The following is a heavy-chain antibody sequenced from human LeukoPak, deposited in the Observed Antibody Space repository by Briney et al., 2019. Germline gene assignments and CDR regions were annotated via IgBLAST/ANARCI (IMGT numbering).Heavy chain of an antibody. J-gene: IGHJ4*02. CDR2: ISSSGSTI. D-gene: IGHD3-10*01. Sequence: QPGGSLRLSCAASGFTFSSYEMNWVRQAPGKGLEWVSYISSSGSTIYYADSVKGRFTISRDNAKNTLYLQMNSLRVEDTAVYYCARVIFSSKWFGEIGLWGQGTLVTVSS. V-gene: IGHV3-48*03. CDR3: ARVIFSSKWFGEIGL. CDR1: GFTFSSYE.